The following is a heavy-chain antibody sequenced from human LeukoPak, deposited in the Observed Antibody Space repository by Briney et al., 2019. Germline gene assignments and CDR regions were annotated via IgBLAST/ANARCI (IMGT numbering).Heavy chain of an antibody. CDR3: ARDPLLSDMGYYFDY. D-gene: IGHD1-26*01. CDR2: ISYDGSNK. V-gene: IGHV3-30-3*01. CDR1: GFTFSSYA. Sequence: GGSLRLSCAASGFTFSSYAMHWVRQAPGKGLEWVAVISYDGSNKYYADSVKGRFTISRDNSKNTLYLQMNSLRAEDTAVYYCARDPLLSDMGYYFDYWGQGTLVTVSS. J-gene: IGHJ4*02.